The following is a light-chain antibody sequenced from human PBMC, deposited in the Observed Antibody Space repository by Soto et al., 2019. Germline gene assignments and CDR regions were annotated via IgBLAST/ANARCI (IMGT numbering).Light chain of an antibody. J-gene: IGLJ2*01. Sequence: QSALTQPRSVSGSPGQSVTISCTGTSSDVGLYEYVSWYQHHPGKAPNLMIYDVIKRPSGVPDRFSGSKSGNTASLTISGLQAEDEADYYCCSYAGTYTFVLFGGGTKLTVL. CDR3: CSYAGTYTFVL. CDR1: SSDVGLYEY. V-gene: IGLV2-11*01. CDR2: DVI.